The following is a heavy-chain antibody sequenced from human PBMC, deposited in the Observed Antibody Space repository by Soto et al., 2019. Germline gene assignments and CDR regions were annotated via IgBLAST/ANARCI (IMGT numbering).Heavy chain of an antibody. D-gene: IGHD5-18*01. J-gene: IGHJ4*02. CDR1: GFTFTSYG. CDR3: VSDRGYGHASVPYS. Sequence: QAHLVESGGGVVQPGRSLRLSCAASGFTFTSYGMHWVRQAPGTRLEWVAVISYDGGLQHYADSVKGRFTISRDNSKNRVLRQMNSLRAEDTAGYYCVSDRGYGHASVPYSWGQGTLVSVSS. V-gene: IGHV3-30*13. CDR2: ISYDGGLQ.